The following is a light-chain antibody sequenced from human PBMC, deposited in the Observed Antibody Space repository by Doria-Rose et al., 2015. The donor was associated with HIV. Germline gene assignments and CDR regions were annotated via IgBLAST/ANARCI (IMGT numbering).Light chain of an antibody. V-gene: IGKV4-1*01. J-gene: IGKJ3*01. CDR2: WAS. CDR3: QQYYDTPS. CDR1: QSLLYTSKNY. Sequence: DIRMTQSPESLGMSLGERATLSCKSNQSLLYTSKNYLAWYQQKPGQPPKLLIYWASTRQSGVPARFSGSGSGTDFTLTISSLEAEDATVYYCQQYYDTPSFGPGTTVDIK.